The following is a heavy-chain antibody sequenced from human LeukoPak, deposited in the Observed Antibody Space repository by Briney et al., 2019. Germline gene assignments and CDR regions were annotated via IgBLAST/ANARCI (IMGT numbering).Heavy chain of an antibody. J-gene: IGHJ4*02. Sequence: PGGSLRLSCAGSGFTFNYYGFNWVRQARGKGLEWVSHISSSGSTIFYADSVKGRFTISRDNAKNSVFLQMNSLRAEDTAIYYCAGEDNYDDYYFDDWGQGTLVTVSS. CDR3: AGEDNYDDYYFDD. CDR1: GFTFNYYG. D-gene: IGHD3-3*01. V-gene: IGHV3-48*03. CDR2: ISSSGSTI.